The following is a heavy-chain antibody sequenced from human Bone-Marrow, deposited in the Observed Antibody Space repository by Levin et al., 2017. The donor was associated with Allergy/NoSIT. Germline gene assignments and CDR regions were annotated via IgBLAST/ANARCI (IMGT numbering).Heavy chain of an antibody. CDR1: GFTFSSYA. J-gene: IGHJ6*02. CDR3: ARRKLWFGESEYGMDV. Sequence: GGSLRLSCAASGFTFSSYAMHWVRQAPGKGLEWVAVISYDGSNKYYADSVKGRFTISRDNSKNTLYLQMNSLRAEDTAVYYCARRKLWFGESEYGMDVWGQGTTVTVSS. CDR2: ISYDGSNK. V-gene: IGHV3-30-3*01. D-gene: IGHD3-10*01.